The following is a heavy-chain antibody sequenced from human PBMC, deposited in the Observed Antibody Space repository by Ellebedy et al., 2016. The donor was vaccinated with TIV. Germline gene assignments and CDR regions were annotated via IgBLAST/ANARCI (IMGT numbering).Heavy chain of an antibody. CDR2: ISSNGGST. CDR3: ARVVVGATYADY. J-gene: IGHJ4*02. Sequence: GESLKISXAASGFTFSSYAMHWVRQAPGKGLEYVSAISSNGGSTYYANSVKGRFTISRDNSKNTLYLQMGSLRAEDMAVYYCARVVVGATYADYWGQGTLVTVSS. CDR1: GFTFSSYA. D-gene: IGHD1-26*01. V-gene: IGHV3-64*01.